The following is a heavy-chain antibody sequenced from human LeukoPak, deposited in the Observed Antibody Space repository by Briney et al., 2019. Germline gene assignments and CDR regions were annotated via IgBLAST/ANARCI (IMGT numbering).Heavy chain of an antibody. D-gene: IGHD3-10*01. CDR2: INHSGST. CDR1: GGSFSGYY. Sequence: SETLSLTCAVYGGSFSGYYWSWIRQPPGKGLEWIGEINHSGSTNYNPSLKSRVTISVDTSKNQFSLKLSSVTAADTAVYYCARQRGGSLPFDYWGQGTLVTVSS. CDR3: ARQRGGSLPFDY. J-gene: IGHJ4*02. V-gene: IGHV4-34*01.